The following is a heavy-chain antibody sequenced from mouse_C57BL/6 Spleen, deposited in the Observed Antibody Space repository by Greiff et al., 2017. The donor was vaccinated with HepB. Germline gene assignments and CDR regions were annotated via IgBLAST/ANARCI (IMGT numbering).Heavy chain of an antibody. CDR1: GFNIKDDY. Sequence: EVKLQQSGAELVRPGASVKLSCTASGFNIKDDYMHWVKQRPEQGLEWIGWIDPENGDTEYASKFQGKATITADTSSNTAYLQLSSLTSEDTAVYYCTTGSNYDYWGQGTTLTVSS. CDR3: TTGSNYDY. J-gene: IGHJ2*01. D-gene: IGHD5-1*01. V-gene: IGHV14-4*01. CDR2: IDPENGDT.